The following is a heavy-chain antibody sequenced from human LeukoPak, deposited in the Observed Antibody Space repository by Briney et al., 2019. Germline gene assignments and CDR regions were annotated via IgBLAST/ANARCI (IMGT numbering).Heavy chain of an antibody. J-gene: IGHJ4*02. V-gene: IGHV1-69*04. CDR1: VGTFSSYA. Sequence: GSSVNVSCKASVGTFSSYAISWVGQAPGQGLEWMGRIIPILGIANYAQKFQGRVTITADKSTSTAYMELSSLRSEDTAVYYCARGAEDIVVVVAATPDYFDYWGQGTLVTVSS. D-gene: IGHD2-15*01. CDR3: ARGAEDIVVVVAATPDYFDY. CDR2: IIPILGIA.